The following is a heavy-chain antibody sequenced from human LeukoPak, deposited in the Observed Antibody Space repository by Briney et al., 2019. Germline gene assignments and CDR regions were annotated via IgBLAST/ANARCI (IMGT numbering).Heavy chain of an antibody. CDR2: INEGSSEL. J-gene: IGHJ6*02. CDR3: ARDSATSSTYYYYYYGMDV. Sequence: GGSLRLSCGASGFTFSVYGMNWVRQAPGKGLEWISYINEGSSELKYSDSVKGRFTVSRDNAKNSLYLQMNSLRAEDTAVYYCARDSATSSTYYYYYYGMDVWGQGTTVTVSS. CDR1: GFTFSVYG. D-gene: IGHD2-2*01. V-gene: IGHV3-48*01.